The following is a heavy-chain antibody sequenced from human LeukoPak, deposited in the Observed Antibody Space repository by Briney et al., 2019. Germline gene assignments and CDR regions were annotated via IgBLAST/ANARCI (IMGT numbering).Heavy chain of an antibody. D-gene: IGHD3-9*01. CDR3: ARGGPSYYDILTGYLYYFDY. J-gene: IGHJ4*02. V-gene: IGHV4-34*01. CDR2: INHSGST. Sequence: SETLSLTCAVYGGSFSGYYWSWIRQPPGKGLEWIGEINHSGSTNYNPSLKSRVTTSVDTSKNQFSLKLSSVTAADTAVYYCARGGPSYYDILTGYLYYFDYWGQGTLVTVSS. CDR1: GGSFSGYY.